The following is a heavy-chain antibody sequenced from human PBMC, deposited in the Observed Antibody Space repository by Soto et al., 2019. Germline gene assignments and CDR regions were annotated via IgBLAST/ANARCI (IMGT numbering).Heavy chain of an antibody. D-gene: IGHD5-18*01. Sequence: ASVKVSCKASGYAFTSYDINWVLQATGQGLEWMGWMNPNSGNTGYAQKFQGRVTMTRNTSISTAYMELSSLRSEDTAVYYCARVVQLWSIYYYYYGMDVWGQGTTVTV. V-gene: IGHV1-8*01. CDR1: GYAFTSYD. CDR3: ARVVQLWSIYYYYYGMDV. CDR2: MNPNSGNT. J-gene: IGHJ6*02.